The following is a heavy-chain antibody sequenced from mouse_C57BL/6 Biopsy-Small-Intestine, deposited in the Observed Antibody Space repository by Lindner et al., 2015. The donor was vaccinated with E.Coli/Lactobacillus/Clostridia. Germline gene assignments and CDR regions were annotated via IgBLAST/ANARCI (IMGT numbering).Heavy chain of an antibody. D-gene: IGHD2-3*01. CDR1: GYTFTSYT. CDR2: INPSSGYT. Sequence: VQLQESGAELARPGASVKMSCKASGYTFTSYTMHWVKQRPGQGLEWIGYINPSSGYTKYNQKFKDKATLTADKSSSTAYMQLSSLTSEDSAVYYCAENDGYSDYWGQGTTLTVSS. CDR3: AENDGYSDY. V-gene: IGHV1-4*01. J-gene: IGHJ2*01.